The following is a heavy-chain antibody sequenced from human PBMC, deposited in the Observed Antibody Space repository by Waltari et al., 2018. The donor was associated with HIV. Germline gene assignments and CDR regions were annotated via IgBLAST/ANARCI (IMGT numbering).Heavy chain of an antibody. CDR3: ARGPLLPGSSGYGDY. V-gene: IGHV1-18*01. D-gene: IGHD5-12*01. J-gene: IGHJ4*02. CDR1: GYTFTSYG. Sequence: QVQLVQSGAEVKKPGASVKVSCKASGYTFTSYGISWVRQAPGQGLEWMGWISAYNGNTNYAQELQGRVTMTTDTSTSTAYMELRSLSSDDTAVYYCARGPLLPGSSGYGDYWGQGTLVTVSS. CDR2: ISAYNGNT.